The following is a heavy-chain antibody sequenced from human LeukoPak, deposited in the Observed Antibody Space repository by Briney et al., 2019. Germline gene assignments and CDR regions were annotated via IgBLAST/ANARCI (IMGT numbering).Heavy chain of an antibody. CDR2: ISYDGSNK. D-gene: IGHD3-16*02. Sequence: PGGSLRLSCGASGFTFSSYAMHWVRQAPGKGLEWVAVISYDGSNKYYADSVKGRSTISRDNSKNTLYLQMNSLRAEDTAVYYCARSPVWGSYRYIIDYWGQGTLVTVSS. CDR1: GFTFSSYA. V-gene: IGHV3-30*04. CDR3: ARSPVWGSYRYIIDY. J-gene: IGHJ4*02.